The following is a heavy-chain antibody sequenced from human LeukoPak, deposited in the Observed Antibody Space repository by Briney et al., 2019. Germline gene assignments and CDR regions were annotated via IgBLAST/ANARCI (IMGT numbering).Heavy chain of an antibody. V-gene: IGHV3-23*01. D-gene: IGHD3-22*01. CDR1: GFTFSSYA. Sequence: GGSLRLSCAASGFTFSSYAMRWVRQVPGKGLEWVSVISGSGDNTDYADSVKGRFTISRDNSKNMLYLQMNSLRAEDTAVYYCAKGLESSGYSKYYFDSWGQGTLVTVSA. J-gene: IGHJ4*02. CDR3: AKGLESSGYSKYYFDS. CDR2: ISGSGDNT.